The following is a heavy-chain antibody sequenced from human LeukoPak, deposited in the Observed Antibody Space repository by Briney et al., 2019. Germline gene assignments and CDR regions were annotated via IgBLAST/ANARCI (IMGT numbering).Heavy chain of an antibody. Sequence: GGSLRLSCTASGFTFSSNGMHWVRQAPGKGLEWVGIIWYDGSNKYYGDSVKGRFTISRDNSKHTLYLQMDSLRAEDTAVYYCAKVFPAGYYFDYWGLGTLVTVSS. J-gene: IGHJ4*02. CDR3: AKVFPAGYYFDY. D-gene: IGHD2-2*01. CDR2: IWYDGSNK. CDR1: GFTFSSNG. V-gene: IGHV3-33*06.